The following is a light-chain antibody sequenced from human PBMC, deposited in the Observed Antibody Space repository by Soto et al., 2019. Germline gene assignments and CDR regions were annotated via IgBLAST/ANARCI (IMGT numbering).Light chain of an antibody. V-gene: IGKV3-11*01. J-gene: IGKJ4*01. CDR2: EAS. CDR3: QQRGNWPPLT. Sequence: EVVLTQSPATLSLSPGETATLSCRASRSVDSHLAWYQHKPGQAPRLLIFEASTRATGVPARFSGSGSRTHFTLTINSLEPEDFAVYYCQQRGNWPPLTFGGGTKVEI. CDR1: RSVDSH.